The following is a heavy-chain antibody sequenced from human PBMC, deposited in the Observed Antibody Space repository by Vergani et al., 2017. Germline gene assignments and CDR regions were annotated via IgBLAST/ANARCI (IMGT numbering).Heavy chain of an antibody. CDR1: GFTFSSYG. CDR3: AKEHSSGWYFGMGAFDI. J-gene: IGHJ3*02. CDR2: ISYDGSNK. D-gene: IGHD6-19*01. V-gene: IGHV3-30*18. Sequence: QVQLVESGGGVVQPGRSLRLSCAASGFTFSSYGMHWVRQAPGKGLEWVAVISYDGSNKYYADSVKGRFTISRDNSKNTLYLQMNSLRAEYTAVYYCAKEHSSGWYFGMGAFDIWGQGTMVTVS.